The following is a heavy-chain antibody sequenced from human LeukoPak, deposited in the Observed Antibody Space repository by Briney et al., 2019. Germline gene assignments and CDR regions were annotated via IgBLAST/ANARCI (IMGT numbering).Heavy chain of an antibody. CDR2: INHSGST. CDR1: GGSFSGYY. D-gene: IGHD4-23*01. Sequence: PSETLSLTCAVYGGSFSGYYWSWIRQPPEKGLEWIGEINHSGSTNYNPSLKSRVTISVDTSKNQFSLKLSSVTAADTAVYYCARGGGKDAFDIWGQGTMVTVSS. J-gene: IGHJ3*02. V-gene: IGHV4-34*01. CDR3: ARGGGKDAFDI.